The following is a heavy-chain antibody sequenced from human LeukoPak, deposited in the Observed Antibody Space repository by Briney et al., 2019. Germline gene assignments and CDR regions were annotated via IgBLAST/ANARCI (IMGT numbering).Heavy chain of an antibody. V-gene: IGHV3-23*01. CDR1: GLIFSNYA. CDR2: IVGSVGST. J-gene: IGHJ5*02. Sequence: PGGSLRLSCAASGLIFSNYAMSWVRQAPGKGLEWVSGIVGSVGSTYYADSVKGRFTISRDDSKNTLFLQMNSLRAEDTGVYYCAKESAAAALNWLDPWGQGTLVTVSS. D-gene: IGHD6-25*01. CDR3: AKESAAAALNWLDP.